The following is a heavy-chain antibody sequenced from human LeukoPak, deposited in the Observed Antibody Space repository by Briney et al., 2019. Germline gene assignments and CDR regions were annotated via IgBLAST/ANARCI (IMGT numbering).Heavy chain of an antibody. Sequence: GESLKISCQGSGYRFPNKWIAWARQMPGKGLEWMGIIYPGDSDTRYSPSFQGQVTISADKSISTAYLQWSSLKASDTAMYYCARRGLYYYDSSGSPTGDYWGQGTLVTVSS. CDR2: IYPGDSDT. V-gene: IGHV5-51*01. CDR1: GYRFPNKW. J-gene: IGHJ4*02. CDR3: ARRGLYYYDSSGSPTGDY. D-gene: IGHD3-22*01.